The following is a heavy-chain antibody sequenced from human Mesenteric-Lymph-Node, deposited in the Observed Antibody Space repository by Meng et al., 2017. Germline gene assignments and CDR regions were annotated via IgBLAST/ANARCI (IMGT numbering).Heavy chain of an antibody. CDR2: TYYKSKWYN. J-gene: IGHJ4*02. CDR3: ARDPAAFDF. Sequence: QVHWQQSGPALVKPSQTLSLTCAISGDSVSTNSAAWNWIRQSPSGGLEWLGRTYYKSKWYNDYAESVKSRITINPDTSKNQFSLQLNSVTPEDTAVYYCARDPAAFDFWGQGILVTVSS. V-gene: IGHV6-1*01. CDR1: GDSVSTNSAA. D-gene: IGHD6-25*01.